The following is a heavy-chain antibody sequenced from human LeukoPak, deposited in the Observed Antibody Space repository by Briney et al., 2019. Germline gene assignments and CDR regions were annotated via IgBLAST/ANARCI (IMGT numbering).Heavy chain of an antibody. CDR2: IKSKSDDGTT. CDR3: TTRWWGDSSDYQDY. J-gene: IGHJ4*02. CDR1: GFTFNNAW. V-gene: IGHV3-15*01. D-gene: IGHD3-22*01. Sequence: GGSLRLSCAASGFTFNNAWMSWVRQAPGKGLEWVGRIKSKSDDGTTDYAAPVKGRFTISRDDSKNTLYLQMNSPKTEDTAVYYCTTRWWGDSSDYQDYWGQGTLVTVSS.